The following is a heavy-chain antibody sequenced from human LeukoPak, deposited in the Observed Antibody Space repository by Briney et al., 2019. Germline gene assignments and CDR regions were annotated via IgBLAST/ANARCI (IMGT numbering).Heavy chain of an antibody. V-gene: IGHV4-39*07. CDR1: GGSISSSSYY. CDR2: IYYSGST. D-gene: IGHD2-2*01. Sequence: SETLSLTCTVSGGSISSSSYYWGWIRQPPGKGLEWIGSIYYSGSTYYNPSLKSRVTISVDTSKNQFSLKLSSVTAADTAVYYCARDLVLYCSSTSCYSTTNYYYYYMDVWGKGTTVTVSS. CDR3: ARDLVLYCSSTSCYSTTNYYYYYMDV. J-gene: IGHJ6*03.